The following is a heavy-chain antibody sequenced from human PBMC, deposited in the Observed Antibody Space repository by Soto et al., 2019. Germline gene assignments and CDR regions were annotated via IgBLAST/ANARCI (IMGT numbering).Heavy chain of an antibody. CDR3: ERLDYRRRWYSGGFDY. CDR1: GGSISSYY. CDR2: IYYSGST. Sequence: PSETLSLTCTVSGGSISSYYWSWIRQPPGKGLEWIGYIYYSGSTNYNPSLKSRVTISVDTSKNQFSLKLSSVTAADTAVYYCERLDYRRRWYSGGFDYWGQGTLVTVSS. D-gene: IGHD6-13*01. V-gene: IGHV4-59*01. J-gene: IGHJ4*02.